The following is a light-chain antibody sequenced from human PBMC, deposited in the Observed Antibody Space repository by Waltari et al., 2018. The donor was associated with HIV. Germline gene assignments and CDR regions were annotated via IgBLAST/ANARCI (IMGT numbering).Light chain of an antibody. J-gene: IGKJ5*01. CDR3: QQYNNWPPIT. Sequence: EIVMTQSPATLSASPGQRATLSCRASQSVSSNLAWYQQKPGQAPRLLIYGASTRATGIPARFSGSGSGTDFTLTISSLQSEDFAVYYCQQYNNWPPITFGQGTRLEIK. CDR2: GAS. V-gene: IGKV3-15*01. CDR1: QSVSSN.